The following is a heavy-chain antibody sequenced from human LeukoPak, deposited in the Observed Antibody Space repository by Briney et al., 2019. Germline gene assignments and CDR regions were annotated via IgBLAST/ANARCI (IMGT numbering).Heavy chain of an antibody. V-gene: IGHV3-23*01. J-gene: IGHJ4*02. CDR2: ISGSGGST. D-gene: IGHD5-12*01. CDR3: AKTRGGVVATTSDY. Sequence: GGSLRLSCAASGFIFSSYAMSWVRQAPGKGLEWVSVISGSGGSTYYADSVKGRFTISRDNSKNTLYLQMNSLRVEDTAVYYCAKTRGGVVATTSDYWGQGTLVTVSS. CDR1: GFIFSSYA.